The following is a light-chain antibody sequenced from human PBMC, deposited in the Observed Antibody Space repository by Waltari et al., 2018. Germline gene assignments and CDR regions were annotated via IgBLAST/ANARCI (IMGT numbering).Light chain of an antibody. J-gene: IGKJ1*01. Sequence: EIVMTHSPATLPVFPGERATLPCRASQSVSSDLAWSQQRPGQGPRLLIYGASSRATGIPARFSGSGSGTYFTLTIISMQSEDFAVYYCQHYNSWPRTFGHGTKVEI. V-gene: IGKV3-15*01. CDR1: QSVSSD. CDR2: GAS. CDR3: QHYNSWPRT.